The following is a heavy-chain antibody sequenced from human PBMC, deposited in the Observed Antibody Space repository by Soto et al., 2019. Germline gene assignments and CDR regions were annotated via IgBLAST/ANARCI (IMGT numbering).Heavy chain of an antibody. CDR3: ARDGMTTGDT. D-gene: IGHD2-21*02. CDR1: GVSVRSYT. Sequence: PSETLSLTCIVSGVSVRSYTWIWIRQPANKGLEWIGRVFSSVSATYNPSLKSRVSISMDTPENRISLKLDSVTAADAGVYFCARDGMTTGDTWGPGTLVTVS. CDR2: VFSSVSA. V-gene: IGHV4-4*07. J-gene: IGHJ4*02.